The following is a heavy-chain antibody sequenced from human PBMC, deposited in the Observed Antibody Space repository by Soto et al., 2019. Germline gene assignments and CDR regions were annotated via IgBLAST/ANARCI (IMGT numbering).Heavy chain of an antibody. CDR2: IYLGDSDT. J-gene: IGHJ4*02. V-gene: IGHV5-51*01. CDR3: ATTYSYGYHFDY. Sequence: EVQLVQSGAEVKNPGESLKISCKGSGYSFDSFTNYWIGWVRQMPGRGLEWMGTIYLGDSDTRYSPSFQGQVTISADKSANTAYLQWSSLKASDTAMYYCATTYSYGYHFDYWGQGTLVTVSS. CDR1: GYSFDSFTNYW. D-gene: IGHD5-18*01.